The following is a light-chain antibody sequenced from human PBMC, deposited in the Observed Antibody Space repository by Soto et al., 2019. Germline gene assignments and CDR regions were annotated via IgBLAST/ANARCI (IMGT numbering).Light chain of an antibody. V-gene: IGLV2-14*03. J-gene: IGLJ1*01. CDR3: SSYTTSNTRQIV. CDR1: SSDVGGYNY. CDR2: DVS. Sequence: QSVLTQPASVSGSPGQSIDISCTGTSSDVGGYNYVSWYQHHPGKAPKLIIYDVSNRPSGVSNPFSGSKSGNTASLTTSGLQPEDKADYYCSSYTTSNTRQIVFGTGTKVTVL.